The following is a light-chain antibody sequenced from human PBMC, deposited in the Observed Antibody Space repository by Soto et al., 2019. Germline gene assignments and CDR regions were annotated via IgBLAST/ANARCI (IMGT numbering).Light chain of an antibody. CDR3: QQYAASPRT. CDR2: GAS. Sequence: EIVLTQSPGTLFCSPRKKPPLPSGPSRVVPIAYLAWYQHKVGRSPRLLIYGASNRAPGIPDRFSGSGSGTDFTLTISRLEPEDFAVYYCQQYAASPRTFGQGTQVEVK. J-gene: IGKJ1*01. V-gene: IGKV3-20*01. CDR1: RVVPIAY.